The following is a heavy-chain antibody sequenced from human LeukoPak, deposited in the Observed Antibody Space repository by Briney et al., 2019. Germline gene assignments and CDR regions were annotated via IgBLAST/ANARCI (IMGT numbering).Heavy chain of an antibody. CDR3: TTSKGGSYRGAFDI. CDR1: GFTFGSHA. J-gene: IGHJ3*02. Sequence: PGTSLRLSCAASGFTFGSHAMDWVRQAPGKGLEWVAVISYDGGNKYYADSVKGRFTISRDNSKNTLYLQMNSLRAEDTAVYYCTTSKGGSYRGAFDIWGQGTMVTVSS. V-gene: IGHV3-30-3*01. CDR2: ISYDGGNK. D-gene: IGHD1-26*01.